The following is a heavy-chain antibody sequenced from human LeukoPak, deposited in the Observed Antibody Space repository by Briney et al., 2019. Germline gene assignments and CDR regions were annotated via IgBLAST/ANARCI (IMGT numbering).Heavy chain of an antibody. Sequence: ASVKVSCKVSGYSLTELSMHWVRQAPGKGLEWMGGFDPDDGETPLFAQKFQGRVSLTEDTSTDTAYMELSSLSSEDTVVYYCATGTIYCSSCSDDYWGQGTLVTVSS. CDR3: ATGTIYCSSCSDDY. D-gene: IGHD2-2*01. CDR1: GYSLTELS. V-gene: IGHV1-24*01. J-gene: IGHJ4*02. CDR2: FDPDDGET.